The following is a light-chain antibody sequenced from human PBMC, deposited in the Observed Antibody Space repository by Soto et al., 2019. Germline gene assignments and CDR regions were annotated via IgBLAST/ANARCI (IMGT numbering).Light chain of an antibody. CDR3: AAWDDSLTGYV. CDR1: SSNIGSNT. Sequence: QSVLTQAPSASGTPGQRVTISCSGSSSNIGSNTVNWYQQLPGTAPKLLIYSYNQRPSGVPDRFSGSKSGTSASLAISGLQSEDEADYYCAAWDDSLTGYVFGTGTKLTVL. J-gene: IGLJ1*01. CDR2: SYN. V-gene: IGLV1-44*01.